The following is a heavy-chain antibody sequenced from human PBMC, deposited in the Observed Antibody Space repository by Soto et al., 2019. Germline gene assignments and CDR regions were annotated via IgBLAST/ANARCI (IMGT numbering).Heavy chain of an antibody. J-gene: IGHJ5*02. D-gene: IGHD1-1*01. CDR2: VSGGGRST. Sequence: PGGSLRLSCATSGFNFSNYAMNWVRQAPGRGLEWVSAVSGGGRSTHYADSVRGRFTISRDNSKNTLSLQMNSLSVDDTATYYCAREYGRPPRFDPWGRGTLVTVSS. CDR3: AREYGRPPRFDP. V-gene: IGHV3-23*01. CDR1: GFNFSNYA.